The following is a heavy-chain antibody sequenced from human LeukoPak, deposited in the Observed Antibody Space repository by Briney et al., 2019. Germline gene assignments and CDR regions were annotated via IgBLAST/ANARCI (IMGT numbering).Heavy chain of an antibody. Sequence: SQTLSLTCAVSGGSISSGSYYWSWIRQHPGKGLEWIGYIYYSGSTYYNPSLKSRVTISVDTSKNQFSLKLSSVTAADTAVYYCARTRRDIVVVPAASYNWFGPWGQGTLVTVSS. V-gene: IGHV4-31*11. J-gene: IGHJ5*02. CDR3: ARTRRDIVVVPAASYNWFGP. CDR1: GGSISSGSYY. CDR2: IYYSGST. D-gene: IGHD2-2*01.